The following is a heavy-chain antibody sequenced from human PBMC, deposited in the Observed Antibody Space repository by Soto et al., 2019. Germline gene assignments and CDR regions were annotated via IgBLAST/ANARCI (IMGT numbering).Heavy chain of an antibody. CDR1: GGSISSGDYY. J-gene: IGHJ6*02. D-gene: IGHD4-17*01. CDR3: ASYGDYYGMDV. V-gene: IGHV4-30-4*01. Sequence: PSETLSLTCTVSGGSISSGDYYWSWIRQPPGKGLEWIGYIYYSGSTYYNPSLKSRVTISVDTSKNQFSLKLSSATAADTAVYYCASYGDYYGMDVWGQGTTVTVSS. CDR2: IYYSGST.